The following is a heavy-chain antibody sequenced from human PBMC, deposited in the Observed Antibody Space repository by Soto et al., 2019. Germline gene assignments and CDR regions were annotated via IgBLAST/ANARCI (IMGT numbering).Heavy chain of an antibody. CDR3: AYAPAIILVPAAMNYFYGMDF. D-gene: IGHD2-2*01. CDR1: GFTFSSYG. V-gene: IGHV3-30*03. CDR2: ISYDGSNK. J-gene: IGHJ6*02. Sequence: QVQLVESGGGVVQPGRSLRLSCAASGFTFSSYGMHWVRQAPGKGLEWVAVISYDGSNKYYADSVKGRFTNSRDNSKNTLSLQMNRLRAEDTAVYYCAYAPAIILVPAAMNYFYGMDFWCQRTTVTVSS.